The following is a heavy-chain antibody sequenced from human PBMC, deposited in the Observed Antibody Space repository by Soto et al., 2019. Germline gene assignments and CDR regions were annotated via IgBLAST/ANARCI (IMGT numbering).Heavy chain of an antibody. CDR2: ISAQNGNR. Sequence: QVQLVQSGAEVKKPGASVKVSCKTSGYTFTNYGVSWVRQAPGQGLEWMGWISAQNGNRDYAQKFQGRVTMTTDTSTSTAYMELGKLRSDDAAVYYCARPVTSPVHLDIWGQGTMVTVSS. J-gene: IGHJ3*02. D-gene: IGHD4-4*01. CDR1: GYTFTNYG. CDR3: ARPVTSPVHLDI. V-gene: IGHV1-18*01.